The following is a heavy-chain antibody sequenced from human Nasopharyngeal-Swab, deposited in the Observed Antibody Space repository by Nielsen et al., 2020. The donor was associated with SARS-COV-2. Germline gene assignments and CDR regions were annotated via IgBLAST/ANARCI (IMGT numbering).Heavy chain of an antibody. D-gene: IGHD1-14*01. CDR3: ARDDGDVPGMTGSGPPGGY. V-gene: IGHV1-2*06. CDR1: GYTFIGYD. J-gene: IGHJ4*02. CDR2: INPNSGDT. Sequence: ASVKVSCKASGYTFIGYDMHWVRQAPGQGLEWMGRINPNSGDTNFAQKFQGRVTVTRDTSINTAYMELSSLRFDDTAVYYCARDDGDVPGMTGSGPPGGYWGQGTLVTVSS.